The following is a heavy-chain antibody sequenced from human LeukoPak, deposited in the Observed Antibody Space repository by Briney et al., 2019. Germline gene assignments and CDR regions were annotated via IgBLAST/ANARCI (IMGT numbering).Heavy chain of an antibody. D-gene: IGHD1-26*01. Sequence: GSLRLSCAASGFTFSSFGMHWVRQAPGKGLEWVAFIRYDGSNKYYADSVKGRFTISRDNSKNTLYLQMNSLRVEDTAVYYCAKNRGAGSHYYYHMNVWGKGTTVTVSS. J-gene: IGHJ6*03. V-gene: IGHV3-30*02. CDR2: IRYDGSNK. CDR3: AKNRGAGSHYYYHMNV. CDR1: GFTFSSFG.